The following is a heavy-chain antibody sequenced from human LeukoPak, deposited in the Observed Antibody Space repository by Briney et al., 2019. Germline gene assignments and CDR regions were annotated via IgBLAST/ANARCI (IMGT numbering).Heavy chain of an antibody. Sequence: PSETLSLTCAVYGGSFSDYYWSWLRQPPGKGLEWIGEINQSGDTKYNPSLKSRVTISVNTSKNQFSLKVCSVYAAATAVYYCARIQLWPLHYFDYWGQGTLVTVSS. D-gene: IGHD5-18*01. CDR3: ARIQLWPLHYFDY. CDR1: GGSFSDYY. J-gene: IGHJ4*02. V-gene: IGHV4-34*01. CDR2: INQSGDT.